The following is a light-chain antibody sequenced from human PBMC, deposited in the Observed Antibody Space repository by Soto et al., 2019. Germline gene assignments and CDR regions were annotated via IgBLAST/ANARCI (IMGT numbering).Light chain of an antibody. J-gene: IGLJ1*01. CDR3: AAWDDSLSGYV. V-gene: IGLV1-47*01. CDR1: SSNIGTNY. CDR2: KNN. Sequence: QSVLTQPPSASGTPGQRVTVSCSGSSSNIGTNYVYWYQQVPGTAPKLLIYKNNQRPSGVPDRFSGSKSGTSASLGISGLRSEDEADYYCAAWDDSLSGYVFGTGTKVTVL.